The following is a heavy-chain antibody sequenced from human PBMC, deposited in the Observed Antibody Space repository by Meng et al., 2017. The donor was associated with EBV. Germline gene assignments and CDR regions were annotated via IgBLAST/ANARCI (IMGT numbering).Heavy chain of an antibody. CDR2: VHYTGST. J-gene: IGHJ5*02. D-gene: IGHD6-19*01. V-gene: IGHV4-39*01. Sequence: QLQLRESGPGQVKPSETLSLTCTVPGDSISSFYYWGWIRQPPGRGLEWIGSVHYTGSTYYSPSLKSRVTVSVDTSKNQFSLRLTSVTAADTAVYYCARPFPSWQSPRLDPFGAWCQGTLGTVSS. CDR3: ARPFPSWQSPRLDPFGA. CDR1: GDSISSFYY.